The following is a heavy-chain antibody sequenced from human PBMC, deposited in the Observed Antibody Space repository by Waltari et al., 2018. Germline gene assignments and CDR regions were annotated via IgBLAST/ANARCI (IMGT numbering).Heavy chain of an antibody. J-gene: IGHJ4*02. CDR2: IYHSGGT. Sequence: QVQLQESGPGLVMPSETLSLTCAVSGYSISSGYYWGWIRQPPGKGLEWIGSIYHSGGTYYSPSLKSRVTISVDTSKNQFSRKLSSVTAADTAVYYCARKKMATIISAPYFDYWGQGTLVTVSS. CDR1: GYSISSGYY. D-gene: IGHD5-12*01. V-gene: IGHV4-38-2*01. CDR3: ARKKMATIISAPYFDY.